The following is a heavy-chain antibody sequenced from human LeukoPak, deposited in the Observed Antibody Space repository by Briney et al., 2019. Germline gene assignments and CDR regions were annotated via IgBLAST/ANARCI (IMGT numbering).Heavy chain of an antibody. CDR3: ERHREYKSRIEVAGDFDY. Sequence: GESLKISCKGSGYSFTSYWISWVRQMPGKGLEWMGRIDPSDSYTNYSPSFQGHVTISADKSISTAYLQWSSLKASDTAMYYCERHREYKSRIEVAGDFDYWGQGTLVTVSS. CDR2: IDPSDSYT. D-gene: IGHD6-19*01. J-gene: IGHJ4*02. CDR1: GYSFTSYW. V-gene: IGHV5-10-1*01.